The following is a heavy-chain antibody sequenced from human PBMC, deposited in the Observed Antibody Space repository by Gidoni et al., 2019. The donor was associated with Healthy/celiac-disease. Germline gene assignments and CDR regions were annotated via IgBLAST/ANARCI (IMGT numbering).Heavy chain of an antibody. Sequence: EVQLLASGGGLVQPWGSLRLSFSASGFPFSSYAMSWVRQAPGKGLEWVSAISGSGGSTYYADSVKGRFTISRDNSKNTLYLQMNSLRAEDTAVYYCAKDFLPHSEDDYWGQGTLVTVSS. J-gene: IGHJ4*02. V-gene: IGHV3-23*01. CDR1: GFPFSSYA. CDR2: ISGSGGST. CDR3: AKDFLPHSEDDY.